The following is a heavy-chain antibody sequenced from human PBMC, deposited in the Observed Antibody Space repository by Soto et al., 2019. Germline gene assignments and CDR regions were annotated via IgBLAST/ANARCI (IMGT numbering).Heavy chain of an antibody. CDR2: ISGSGGST. D-gene: IGHD2-15*01. V-gene: IGHV3-23*01. CDR1: GFTFSSYA. CDR3: AKGGLVVVYYFDY. J-gene: IGHJ4*02. Sequence: EVQLLESGGGLVQPGGSLRLSCAASGFTFSSYAMSWVRQAPGKGLEWDSAISGSGGSTYYADSVKGRFTISRDNSKNTLYLQMNSLRAEDTAVYYCAKGGLVVVYYFDYWGQGTLVTVSS.